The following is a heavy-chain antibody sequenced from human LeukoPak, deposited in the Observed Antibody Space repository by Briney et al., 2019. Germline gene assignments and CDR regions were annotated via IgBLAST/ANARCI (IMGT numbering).Heavy chain of an antibody. D-gene: IGHD3-22*01. CDR2: IYYSGRT. Sequence: SETLSLTCSVSGDSVSRSDSYWDWIRQPPGKGLEWIGTIYYSGRTYYGPSLKSRVTMSVDPSNNQFSLNLRSVTAADTALYYCARRRYYDGSGYLEWGQGTLLSVSS. J-gene: IGHJ1*01. V-gene: IGHV4-39*01. CDR1: GDSVSRSDSY. CDR3: ARRRYYDGSGYLE.